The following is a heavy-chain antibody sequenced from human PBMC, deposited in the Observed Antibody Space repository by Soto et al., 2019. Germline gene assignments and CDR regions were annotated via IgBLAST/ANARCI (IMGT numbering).Heavy chain of an antibody. CDR3: ARDQRQTGTSYYYFDY. D-gene: IGHD1-7*01. Sequence: SETLSLTCIVSGGSISSYYWSWIRQPAGRGLEWIGRIYSSGSTNYDPSLKSRVTMSVDTSKNQFSLKLSSVTAADTAVYYCARDQRQTGTSYYYFDYWGQGILVT. CDR1: GGSISSYY. J-gene: IGHJ4*02. CDR2: IYSSGST. V-gene: IGHV4-4*07.